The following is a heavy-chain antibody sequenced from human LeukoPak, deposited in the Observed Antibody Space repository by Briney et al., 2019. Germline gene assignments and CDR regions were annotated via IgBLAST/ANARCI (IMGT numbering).Heavy chain of an antibody. CDR3: AKDGHSGYDH. Sequence: PGRSLRLSCAASGFTFSSYGMHWVRQAPGKGLEWVAVISYDGSNKYYADSVKGRFTISRDNSENTLYLQMNSLRAEDTAVYYCAKDGHSGYDHWGQGTLVTVSS. CDR2: ISYDGSNK. V-gene: IGHV3-30*18. CDR1: GFTFSSYG. D-gene: IGHD5-12*01. J-gene: IGHJ4*02.